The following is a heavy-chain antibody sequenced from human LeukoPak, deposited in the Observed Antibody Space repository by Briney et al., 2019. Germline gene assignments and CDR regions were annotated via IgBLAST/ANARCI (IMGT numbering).Heavy chain of an antibody. CDR3: ARILRSQYYFDY. D-gene: IGHD3-16*01. CDR1: GGSVSSSGDY. Sequence: KPSETLSLTCTVSGGSVSSSGDYWGWVRQPPGKGLEWIGSMFYRGNTYYNPSLKSRDTISVDTYQVSLKLTSVTAADTAVYYCARILRSQYYFDYWGQGALVTVSS. CDR2: MFYRGNT. V-gene: IGHV4-39*01. J-gene: IGHJ4*02.